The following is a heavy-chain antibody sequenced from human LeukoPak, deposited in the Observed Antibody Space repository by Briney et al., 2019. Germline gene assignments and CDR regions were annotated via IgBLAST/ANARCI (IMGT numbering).Heavy chain of an antibody. V-gene: IGHV3-30*18. CDR2: ISYDGSNK. CDR3: AKDGGASTVTTYFDY. D-gene: IGHD4-17*01. CDR1: GFTFSSYG. J-gene: IGHJ4*02. Sequence: GGSLRLSCAASGFTFSSYGMHWVRQAPGKGLEWVAVISYDGSNKYYADSVKGRFTISRDNSKNTLYLQMNSLRAEDTAVYYCAKDGGASTVTTYFDYWGQGTLVTVSS.